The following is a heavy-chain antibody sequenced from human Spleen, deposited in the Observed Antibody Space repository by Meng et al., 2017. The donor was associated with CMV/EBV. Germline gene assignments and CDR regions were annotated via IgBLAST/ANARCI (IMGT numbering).Heavy chain of an antibody. Sequence: GESLKISCAASGFTSRSYWMHWVRQAPGKGLEWVTRITSDGAKRESKTEYADSVKGRFTISRDNAENTVFLQMNSLRGEDTALYYCVRSTPAGTDYWDWGQGTQVTVSS. V-gene: IGHV3-74*03. J-gene: IGHJ1*01. CDR1: GFTSRSYW. D-gene: IGHD4-11*01. CDR2: ITSDGAKRESKT. CDR3: VRSTPAGTDYWD.